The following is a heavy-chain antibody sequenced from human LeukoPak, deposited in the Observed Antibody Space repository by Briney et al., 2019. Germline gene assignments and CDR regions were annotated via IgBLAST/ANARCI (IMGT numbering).Heavy chain of an antibody. Sequence: GGSLRLSCAASGFTFTNYAMSWVRQAPGKGLEWVSSISGSNTHYADSVKGRFTISRDNSKNTLYLQMNSLRAEDTAVYYCAKAPQGEYYFDYWGQGTLVTVSS. J-gene: IGHJ4*02. V-gene: IGHV3-23*01. CDR1: GFTFTNYA. CDR3: AKAPQGEYYFDY. CDR2: ISGSNT.